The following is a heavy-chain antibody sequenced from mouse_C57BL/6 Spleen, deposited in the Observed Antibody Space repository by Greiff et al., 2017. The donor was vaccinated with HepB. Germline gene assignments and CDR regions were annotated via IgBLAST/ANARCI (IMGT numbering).Heavy chain of an antibody. J-gene: IGHJ2*01. D-gene: IGHD3-3*01. CDR1: GYTFTSYW. CDR2: IYPSDSET. Sequence: QVQLQQPGAELVRPGSSVKLSCKASGYTFTSYWMAWVKQRPGQGLEWIGNIYPSDSETHYNQKFKDKATLTVDKSSSTAYMQISSLTSEDSAVYYCARGGTWGDYFDYWGQGTTLTVSS. CDR3: ARGGTWGDYFDY. V-gene: IGHV1-61*01.